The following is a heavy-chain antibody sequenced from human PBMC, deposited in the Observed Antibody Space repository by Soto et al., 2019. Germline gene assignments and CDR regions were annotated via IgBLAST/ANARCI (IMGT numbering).Heavy chain of an antibody. D-gene: IGHD1-26*01. J-gene: IGHJ6*02. V-gene: IGHV3-74*01. CDR1: GFTFSSYW. CDR2: INSDGSST. Sequence: GALRLPCAASGFTFSSYWMHWVRQAPGKGLVWVSRINSDGSSTSYADSVKGRFTISRDNAKNTLYLQMNSLRAEDTAVYYCARDSGSLGYGMDVWGQGTTVTVSS. CDR3: ARDSGSLGYGMDV.